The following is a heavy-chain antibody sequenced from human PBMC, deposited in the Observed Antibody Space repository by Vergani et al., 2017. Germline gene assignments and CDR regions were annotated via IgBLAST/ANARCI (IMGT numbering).Heavy chain of an antibody. V-gene: IGHV3-73*01. CDR3: TCYGSGSSPWYYYYYMDV. D-gene: IGHD3-10*01. CDR2: IRSKANSYAT. J-gene: IGHJ6*03. CDR1: GFTFSGSA. Sequence: VQLVESGGGLVKPGGSLRLSCAASGFTFSGSAMHWVRQASGKGLEWVGRIRSKANSYATAYAASVKGRFTISRDDSKNTAYLQMNSLKTEDTAVYYCTCYGSGSSPWYYYYYMDVWGKGTTVTVSS.